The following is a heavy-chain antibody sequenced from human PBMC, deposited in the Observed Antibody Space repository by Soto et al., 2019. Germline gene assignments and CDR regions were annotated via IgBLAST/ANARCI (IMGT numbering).Heavy chain of an antibody. CDR3: ESMIGDPVLSFDS. V-gene: IGHV4-59*01. J-gene: IGHJ5*01. Sequence: SETLSLTCTVSGGSISSYYWSWIRQPPGKGLEWIGFIFYSGSTSYNPSLKSRVTISIDTSEYQFSLKLNSVTAADTAVYYCESMIGDPVLSFDSWGQGTLVTVSS. CDR2: IFYSGST. D-gene: IGHD3-10*02. CDR1: GGSISSYY.